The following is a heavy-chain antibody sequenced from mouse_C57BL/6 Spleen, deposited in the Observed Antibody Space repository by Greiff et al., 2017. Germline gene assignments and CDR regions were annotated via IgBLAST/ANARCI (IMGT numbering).Heavy chain of an antibody. CDR1: GYAFSSSW. CDR2: IYPGDGDT. CDR3: ARSDYSNLFDY. D-gene: IGHD2-5*01. Sequence: VQLQQSGPELVKPGASVKISCKASGYAFSSSWMNWVKQRPGKGLEWIGRIYPGDGDTNYNGKFKGKGTLTADKSSSTAYMQLSSLTSEDSAVYFCARSDYSNLFDYWGQGTTLTVSS. V-gene: IGHV1-82*01. J-gene: IGHJ2*01.